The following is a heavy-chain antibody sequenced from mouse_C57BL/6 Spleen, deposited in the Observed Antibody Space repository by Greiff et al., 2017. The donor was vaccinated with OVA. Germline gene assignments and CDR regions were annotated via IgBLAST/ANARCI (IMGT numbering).Heavy chain of an antibody. V-gene: IGHV1-5*01. CDR1: GYPFTSYW. CDR2: IYPGNSDT. J-gene: IGHJ4*01. CDR3: TREGGRSYDYAMDY. D-gene: IGHD1-1*01. Sequence: VQLKQSGTVLARPGASVKMSCKTSGYPFTSYWMHWVKQRPGQGLEWIGAIYPGNSDTSYNQKFKGKAKLTAVTSASTAYMELSSLTNEDSAVYYCTREGGRSYDYAMDYWGQGTSVTVSS.